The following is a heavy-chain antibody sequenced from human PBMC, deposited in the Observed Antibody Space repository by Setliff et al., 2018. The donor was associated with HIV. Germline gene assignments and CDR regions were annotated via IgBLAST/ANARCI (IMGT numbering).Heavy chain of an antibody. CDR2: ISGSGDST. Sequence: QTGGSLRLSCAASGFIFSSYAMHWVRQAPGKGLEWVSNISGSGDSTYYADSVKGRFTISRDNSKNTLYLQMNSLRAEDTAVYYCAKDRGYYGSGSSLDYWGQGTLVTVSS. D-gene: IGHD3-10*01. J-gene: IGHJ4*02. V-gene: IGHV3-23*01. CDR3: AKDRGYYGSGSSLDY. CDR1: GFIFSSYA.